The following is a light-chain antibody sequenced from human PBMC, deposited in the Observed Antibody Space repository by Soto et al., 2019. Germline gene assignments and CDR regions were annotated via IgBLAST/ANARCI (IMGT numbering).Light chain of an antibody. V-gene: IGKV3-20*01. Sequence: EIVLTQSPGTLSLSPGERATLSCRASQSVSNNYLAWYQQKPGQAPRLLIYGASNRTTGIPDRFGGSWSGTDFTLTISRLEPEDFAVYYCQQYSSSGTFGQGTKVEIK. J-gene: IGKJ1*01. CDR2: GAS. CDR1: QSVSNNY. CDR3: QQYSSSGT.